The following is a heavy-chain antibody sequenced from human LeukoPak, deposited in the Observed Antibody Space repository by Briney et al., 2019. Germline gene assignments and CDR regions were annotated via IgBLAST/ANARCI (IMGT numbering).Heavy chain of an antibody. J-gene: IGHJ4*02. V-gene: IGHV3-23*01. D-gene: IGHD5-24*01. CDR3: AKGRMSEDGLDH. CDR2: ITGRGST. CDR1: GFTFSSSA. Sequence: GGSLRLSCTASGFTFSSSAMTWVRQAPGKGLGWVSSITGRGSTFYADSMKDRFSISRDSSMNTLYLQMNSLLADHTAVYYCAKGRMSEDGLDHWGQGTLVSVSS.